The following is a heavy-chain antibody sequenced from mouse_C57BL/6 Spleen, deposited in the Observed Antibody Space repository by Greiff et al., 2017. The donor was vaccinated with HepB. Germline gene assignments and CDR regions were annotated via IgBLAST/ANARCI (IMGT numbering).Heavy chain of an antibody. CDR2: ISYDGSN. Sequence: VQLKESGPGLVKPSQSLSLTCSVTGYSITSGYYWNWIRQFPGNKLEWMGYISYDGSNNYNPSLKNRISITRDPSKNQFFLKLNSVTTEDTATYYCASYYYGSSYSYAMDYWGQGTSVTVSS. J-gene: IGHJ4*01. CDR1: GYSITSGYY. V-gene: IGHV3-6*01. D-gene: IGHD1-1*01. CDR3: ASYYYGSSYSYAMDY.